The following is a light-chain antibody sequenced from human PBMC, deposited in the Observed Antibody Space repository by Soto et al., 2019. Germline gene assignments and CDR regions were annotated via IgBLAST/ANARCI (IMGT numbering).Light chain of an antibody. CDR3: QHYGNSLWT. CDR1: ESVSSSF. CDR2: RTS. Sequence: EVVLTQSPGTLSLSPGERATLSCRASESVSSSFLTWYQQKPGQAPRLLIYRTSNRVTGIPDRFSGSGSGTDFTLTISRLEPEDFAVYFCQHYGNSLWTFGQGTKVEI. J-gene: IGKJ1*01. V-gene: IGKV3-20*01.